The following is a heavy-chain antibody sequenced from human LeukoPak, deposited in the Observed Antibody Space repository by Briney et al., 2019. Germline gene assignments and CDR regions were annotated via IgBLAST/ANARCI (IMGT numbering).Heavy chain of an antibody. J-gene: IGHJ4*02. V-gene: IGHV4-34*01. CDR3: ARVEDGYNYVGY. D-gene: IGHD5-24*01. Sequence: SETLSLTCAVYGGSFSGNYWNWIRQPPGKGLEWIGEINHSGSTNYNPSLMSRVTISVDTSKNQLSLKLSSVTAADTAVYYCARVEDGYNYVGYWGQGTLVTVSS. CDR1: GGSFSGNY. CDR2: INHSGST.